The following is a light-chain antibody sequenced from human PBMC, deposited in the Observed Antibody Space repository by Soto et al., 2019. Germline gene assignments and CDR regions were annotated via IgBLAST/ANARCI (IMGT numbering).Light chain of an antibody. CDR2: SNN. Sequence: QSVLTQSPSASGTPGQRVTISCSGSSSNIGSNYVYWYRQLPGTAPKLLIYSNNQRPSGVPDRFSGSKSGTSASLAISGLQSEDEADYYCAAWDDSLNGWVFGGGTKLTVL. CDR1: SSNIGSNY. V-gene: IGLV1-44*01. J-gene: IGLJ3*02. CDR3: AAWDDSLNGWV.